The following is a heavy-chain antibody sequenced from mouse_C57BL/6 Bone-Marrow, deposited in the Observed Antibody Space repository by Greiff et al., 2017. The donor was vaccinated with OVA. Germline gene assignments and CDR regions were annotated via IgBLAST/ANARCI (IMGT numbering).Heavy chain of an antibody. V-gene: IGHV1-59*01. CDR1: GYTFTSYW. J-gene: IGHJ3*01. CDR3: ARRLRSSWFAY. D-gene: IGHD1-1*01. CDR2: IDPSDSYT. Sequence: QVQLQQPGAELVRPGTSVKLSCKASGYTFTSYWMHWVKQRPRQGLEWIGVIDPSDSYTNYNQKFKGKATLTVDTSSSTAYMQLSSLTSEDSAVYYCARRLRSSWFAYWGQGTLVTVSA.